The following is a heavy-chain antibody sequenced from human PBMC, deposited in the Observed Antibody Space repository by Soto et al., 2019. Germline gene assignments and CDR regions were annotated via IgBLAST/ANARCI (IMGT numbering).Heavy chain of an antibody. Sequence: VGSLRLSCAASGFTFSAYNMNWVRQPPGKGLEWVSSITSSSSSIYYADSLKGRFTISRDNAKNQFSLKLSSVTAADTAVYYCARGLRFWSGYCIRRWFDPWGQGTLVTVSS. V-gene: IGHV3-21*01. D-gene: IGHD3-3*01. CDR2: ITSSSSSI. CDR1: GFTFSAYN. J-gene: IGHJ5*02. CDR3: ARGLRFWSGYCIRRWFDP.